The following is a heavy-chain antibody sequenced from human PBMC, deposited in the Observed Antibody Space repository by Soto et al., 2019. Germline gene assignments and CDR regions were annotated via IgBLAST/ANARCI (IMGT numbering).Heavy chain of an antibody. Sequence: EVQLVESGGGLVQPGGSLRLSCAASGFTFSSYWMHWVRQAPGKGLVWVSRINSDGSSTSYADSVKGRITISRDNAKITLYLQMNSPRREATAVYCCARSASLNWSFDLWGRGTLVTVSS. CDR1: GFTFSSYW. D-gene: IGHD3-3*01. CDR2: INSDGSST. V-gene: IGHV3-74*01. J-gene: IGHJ2*01. CDR3: ARSASLNWSFDL.